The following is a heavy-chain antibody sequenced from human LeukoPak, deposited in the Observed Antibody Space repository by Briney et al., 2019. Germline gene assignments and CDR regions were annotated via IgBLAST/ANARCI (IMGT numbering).Heavy chain of an antibody. CDR3: ARDHGGYSGYDAFDY. J-gene: IGHJ4*02. Sequence: GGFLRLSCAASGFTFSSYAMHWVCQAPGKGLEWVAVISYDGSNKYYADSVKGRFTISRDNSKNTLYLQMNSLRAEDTAVYYCARDHGGYSGYDAFDYWGQGTLVTVSS. V-gene: IGHV3-30*04. CDR2: ISYDGSNK. D-gene: IGHD5-12*01. CDR1: GFTFSSYA.